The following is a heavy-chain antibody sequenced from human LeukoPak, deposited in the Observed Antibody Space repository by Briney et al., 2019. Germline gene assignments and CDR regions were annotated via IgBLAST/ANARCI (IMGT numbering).Heavy chain of an antibody. CDR1: GFTFSSYS. Sequence: QPGGSLRLSCAASGFTFSSYSMNWVRQAPGKGLEWVSYISSSSSTIYYADSVKGRFTISRDNAKNSLYLQMNSLRAEDTAVYYCAKTAEVYYYDSSGPYYFDYWGQGTLVTVSS. CDR3: AKTAEVYYYDSSGPYYFDY. CDR2: ISSSSSTI. D-gene: IGHD3-22*01. V-gene: IGHV3-48*01. J-gene: IGHJ4*02.